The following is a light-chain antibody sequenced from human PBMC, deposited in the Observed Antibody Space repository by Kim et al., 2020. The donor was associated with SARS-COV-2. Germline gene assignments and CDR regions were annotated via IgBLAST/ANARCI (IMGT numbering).Light chain of an antibody. CDR3: QHYGSSP. CDR1: QSVSSNY. CDR2: GAS. V-gene: IGKV3-20*01. Sequence: SLSPGERATLSGRASQSVSSNYLAWYQQKPGQAPRLLIYGASSRATGIPDRFSGSGSGTDFTLTISRLEPEDFAVYYCQHYGSSPFGGGTKVDIK. J-gene: IGKJ4*01.